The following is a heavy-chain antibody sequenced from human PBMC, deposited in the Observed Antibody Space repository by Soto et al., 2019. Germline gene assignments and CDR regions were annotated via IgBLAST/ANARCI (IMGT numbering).Heavy chain of an antibody. Sequence: PSETLSLTCSVSGVSITSYYWTWIRHSPGKGLEWIGYVYHTGNTYYNPSLKSRVTISLDTSKNQVSLRLRSVTAADTAVYYCAREQYNWKLWGQGTLVTGSS. D-gene: IGHD1-20*01. CDR2: VYHTGNT. CDR1: GVSITSYY. V-gene: IGHV4-59*01. J-gene: IGHJ4*02. CDR3: AREQYNWKL.